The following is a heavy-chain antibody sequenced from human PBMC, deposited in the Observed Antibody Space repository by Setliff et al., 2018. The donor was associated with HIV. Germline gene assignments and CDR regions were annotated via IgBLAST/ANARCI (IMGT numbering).Heavy chain of an antibody. CDR2: IYTSRGT. CDR3: ARSPSYRSSWEYYFDY. Sequence: SETLSLTCTVSGGSISGYHWNWLRQTPGKGLEWIGYIYTSRGTNYNHFLRTRVIISVDTSNQFSLKLSSVTAADAAVYYCARSPSYRSSWEYYFDYWGQGILVTVSS. V-gene: IGHV4-4*09. CDR1: GGSISGYH. J-gene: IGHJ4*02. D-gene: IGHD6-13*01.